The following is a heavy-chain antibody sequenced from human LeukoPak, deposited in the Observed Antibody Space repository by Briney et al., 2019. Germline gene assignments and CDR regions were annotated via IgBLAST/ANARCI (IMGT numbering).Heavy chain of an antibody. CDR2: ISWNSGSI. D-gene: IGHD2-21*02. V-gene: IGHV3-9*01. CDR1: GFTFDDYA. J-gene: IGHJ4*02. Sequence: PGGSLRLSCAASGFTFDDYAMHWVRQAPGKGLEWVSGISWNSGSIGYADSVKGRFTISRDNAKNSLYLQMNSLKAEDTALYYWAKDMGCGAYCGGDCHATMGYWGQGTLVTVSS. CDR3: AKDMGCGAYCGGDCHATMGY.